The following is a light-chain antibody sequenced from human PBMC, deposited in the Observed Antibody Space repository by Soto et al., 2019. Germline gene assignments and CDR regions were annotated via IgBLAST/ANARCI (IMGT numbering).Light chain of an antibody. J-gene: IGKJ1*01. CDR2: GAS. CDR3: QQYNSYWT. V-gene: IGKV1-9*01. Sequence: IQWTQTTSSPSASLGDKVTSTGRASQDISTYLAWYQQKPGKAPKLLIYGASTSQSGVPSGFSGSGSGTEFTLTISSLQPDDFAIYYCQQYNSYWTLGQGTKVDI. CDR1: QDISTY.